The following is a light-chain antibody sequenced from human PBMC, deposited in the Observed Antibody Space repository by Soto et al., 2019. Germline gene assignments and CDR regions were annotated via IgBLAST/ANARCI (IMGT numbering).Light chain of an antibody. CDR1: QSVSSIY. CDR3: QQDCSSRWT. Sequence: EIVLTQSPGTLSLSPGERATLSCRASQSVSSIYLAWYQQKPGQAPRLLIYGASSRATGIPDRFSGCGSGTDFTLTLSRLEPEDFAVYYCQQDCSSRWTFVQGTKVEI. V-gene: IGKV3-20*01. J-gene: IGKJ1*01. CDR2: GAS.